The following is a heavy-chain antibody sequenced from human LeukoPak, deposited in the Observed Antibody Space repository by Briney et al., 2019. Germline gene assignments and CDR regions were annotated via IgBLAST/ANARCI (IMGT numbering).Heavy chain of an antibody. CDR3: ARDLFGYSGYDASFGY. CDR2: IKQDGSEK. J-gene: IGHJ4*02. CDR1: GFTFSSYW. Sequence: YPGGSLRLSCAASGFTFSSYWMSWVRQAPGKGLEWVANIKQDGSEKYYVDSVKGRFTISRDNAKNSLYLQMNSLRAEDTAVYYCARDLFGYSGYDASFGYWGQGTLVTVSS. D-gene: IGHD5-12*01. V-gene: IGHV3-7*01.